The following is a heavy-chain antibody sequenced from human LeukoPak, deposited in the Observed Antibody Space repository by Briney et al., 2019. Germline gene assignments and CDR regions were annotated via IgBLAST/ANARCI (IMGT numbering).Heavy chain of an antibody. CDR3: ARGISGSYLSFDP. J-gene: IGHJ5*02. D-gene: IGHD1-26*01. V-gene: IGHV3-53*01. CDR2: IYSGGDT. CDR1: GFTVSSNH. Sequence: GGSLRLSCAASGFTVSSNHMSWVRQAPGKGLEWVSVIYSGGDTYYADSVKGRFTVSRDNSKNTLYLRMNSLRVEDTAVYYCARGISGSYLSFDPWGQGTLDTVSS.